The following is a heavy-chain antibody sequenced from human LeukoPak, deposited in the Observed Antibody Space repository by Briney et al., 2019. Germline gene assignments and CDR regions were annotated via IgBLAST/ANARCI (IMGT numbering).Heavy chain of an antibody. CDR3: ARGYSRSWRTIDY. J-gene: IGHJ4*02. D-gene: IGHD6-13*01. CDR2: INHSGST. V-gene: IGHV4-34*01. Sequence: PSETLSLTCAVYDGSFSGYYWSWIRQPPGKGLEWIGEINHSGSTNYNPSLKSRVTISVDTSKNQFSLKLSSVTAADTAVYYCARGYSRSWRTIDYWGQGTLVSVSS. CDR1: DGSFSGYY.